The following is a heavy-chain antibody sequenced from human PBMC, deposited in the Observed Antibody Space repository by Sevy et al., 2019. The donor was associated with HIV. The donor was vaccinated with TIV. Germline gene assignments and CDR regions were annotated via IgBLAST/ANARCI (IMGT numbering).Heavy chain of an antibody. D-gene: IGHD5-12*01. CDR3: AREGGYTDQGMDV. CDR1: GFTFSNYD. CDR2: ISSDSSRI. V-gene: IGHV3-48*01. J-gene: IGHJ6*02. Sequence: LSLTCAASGFTFSNYDMNWVRQAPGKGVEWVSYISSDSSRIYYADSVKGRLTISRDNAKNSLYVQMNRLRAEDTAVYYCAREGGYTDQGMDVWGQRTTVTVSS.